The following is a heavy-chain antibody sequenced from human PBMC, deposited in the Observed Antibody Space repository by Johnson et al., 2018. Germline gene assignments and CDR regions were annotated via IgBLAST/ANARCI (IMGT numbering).Heavy chain of an antibody. J-gene: IGHJ4*02. D-gene: IGHD2-2*01. V-gene: IGHV4-59*01. Sequence: QVQLQESGPGLVRPSETLYLTCTVSGGSISSAHWSWIRQSPGKGLEWIGHIYYSGTTKYNPSLKSRVTISVDTSKNQFSLRLSSVTAADTAVSYCARDPSSYDYFDYWGQGTLVTVS. CDR1: GGSISSAH. CDR2: IYYSGTT. CDR3: ARDPSSYDYFDY.